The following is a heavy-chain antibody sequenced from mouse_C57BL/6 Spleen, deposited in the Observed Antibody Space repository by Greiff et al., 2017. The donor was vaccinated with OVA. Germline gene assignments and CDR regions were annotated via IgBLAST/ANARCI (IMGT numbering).Heavy chain of an antibody. CDR3: ASYGSSPDYYAMDY. D-gene: IGHD1-1*01. J-gene: IGHJ4*01. CDR1: GYSITSGYY. V-gene: IGHV3-6*01. Sequence: EVQLQESGPGLVKPSQSLSLTCSVTGYSITSGYYWNWIRQFPGNKLEWMGYISYDGSNNYNPSLKNRISITRDTSKNQFFLKLNSVTTEDTATYYCASYGSSPDYYAMDYWGQGTSVTVSS. CDR2: ISYDGSN.